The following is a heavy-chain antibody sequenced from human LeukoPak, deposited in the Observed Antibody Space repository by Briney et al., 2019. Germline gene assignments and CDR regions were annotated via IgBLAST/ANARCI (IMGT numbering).Heavy chain of an antibody. V-gene: IGHV3-53*01. J-gene: IGHJ4*02. CDR1: GFTVSSNY. D-gene: IGHD3-22*01. CDR3: AKDARDEKTSYYSESGGLDY. Sequence: GGSLRLSCAASGFTVSSNYMSWVRQAPGKGLEWVSVIYSGGSTYYADSVKGRFTISRDNSKNTLYLQMNSLRAEDTAVYYCAKDARDEKTSYYSESGGLDYWGQGTQVTVSS. CDR2: IYSGGST.